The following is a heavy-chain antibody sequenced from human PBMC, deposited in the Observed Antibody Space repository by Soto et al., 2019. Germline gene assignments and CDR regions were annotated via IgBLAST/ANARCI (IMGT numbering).Heavy chain of an antibody. Sequence: SETLCLTCAVSGGSISSGGYSGSWIRQPPGKGLECIGYIFYSGSTNYNPSLKSRVTISVDTSKNQFSLILRSVTAADTAVYYCARLPPIPAADTSLFDYWGEGTLVTVS. CDR1: GGSISSGGYS. J-gene: IGHJ4*02. D-gene: IGHD6-13*01. CDR3: ARLPPIPAADTSLFDY. CDR2: IFYSGST. V-gene: IGHV4-61*08.